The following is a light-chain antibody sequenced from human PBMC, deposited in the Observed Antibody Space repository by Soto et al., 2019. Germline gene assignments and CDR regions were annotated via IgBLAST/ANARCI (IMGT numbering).Light chain of an antibody. V-gene: IGLV2-11*01. CDR2: DVS. CDR3: CSYAGSFIWL. Sequence: QSVLTQPRSVSGSPGQSVTISCTGTSSDVGDYNLVSWYQQHPGKAPKLILYDVSKRPSGVPDRFSGSKSGNTASLTISGLQGDDEADFYCCSYAGSFIWLFGGGTKLTVL. CDR1: SSDVGDYNL. J-gene: IGLJ3*02.